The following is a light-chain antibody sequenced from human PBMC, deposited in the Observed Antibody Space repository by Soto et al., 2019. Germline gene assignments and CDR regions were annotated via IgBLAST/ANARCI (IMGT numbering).Light chain of an antibody. CDR3: QQYGSSPLT. Sequence: EIVLTQSPGTLSLSPGERATLSCRASQSVSSSYLAWYQQQPGQAPRLLIYDASSRATGIPDRFSGSGSGPEFNLTISRLEPEDFAVYYCQQYGSSPLTFGGGTKVEIK. J-gene: IGKJ4*01. CDR1: QSVSSSY. CDR2: DAS. V-gene: IGKV3-20*01.